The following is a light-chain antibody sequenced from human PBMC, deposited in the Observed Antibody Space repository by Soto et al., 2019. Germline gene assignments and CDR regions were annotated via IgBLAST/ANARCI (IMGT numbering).Light chain of an antibody. Sequence: QSALTQPASVSGSPGQSITVSCIGTSSDVGGYNYVSWYQQHPGKAPKLMIHDVSNRPSGVSNRFSGSKSGNTASLTISGLQAEDEAYYYCSSYASSNTQLFGGGTKVTVL. CDR2: DVS. J-gene: IGLJ2*01. V-gene: IGLV2-14*03. CDR3: SSYASSNTQL. CDR1: SSDVGGYNY.